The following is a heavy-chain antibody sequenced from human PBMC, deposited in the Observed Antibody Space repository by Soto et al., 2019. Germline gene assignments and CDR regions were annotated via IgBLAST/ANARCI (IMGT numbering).Heavy chain of an antibody. J-gene: IGHJ4*02. CDR2: IGAGEDT. V-gene: IGHV3-23*01. CDR1: GFILSSYT. Sequence: EVQLLESGGHLVQTGGSLRLSCGASGFILSSYTRNWVRQAPGKGLEWVLGIGAGEDTYYADSVRGRFIISRDNSKNMLFLQMNSLRAEDTAIYYCAKDRRPDGIWSFDYWGQGTLVTVTS. CDR3: AKDRRPDGIWSFDY. D-gene: IGHD1-20*01.